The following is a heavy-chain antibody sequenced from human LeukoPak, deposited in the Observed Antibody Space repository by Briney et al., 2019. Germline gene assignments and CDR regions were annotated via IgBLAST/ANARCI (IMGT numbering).Heavy chain of an antibody. J-gene: IGHJ6*02. D-gene: IGHD2-2*01. Sequence: QPGGSLRLSCAASGFTFTSYTMCWVRQATGKGLEWVSGIGGSDGSTDYADSVKGRFTISRDNSKNTLSVQMNSLRAEDTAVYYCAKGQGYDYYYGMDVWGQGTTVTVSS. CDR1: GFTFTSYT. V-gene: IGHV3-23*01. CDR3: AKGQGYDYYYGMDV. CDR2: IGGSDGST.